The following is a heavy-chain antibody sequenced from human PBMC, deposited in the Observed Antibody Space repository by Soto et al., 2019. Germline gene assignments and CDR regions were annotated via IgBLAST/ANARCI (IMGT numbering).Heavy chain of an antibody. D-gene: IGHD6-13*01. CDR3: TRDASRDSSARGWFDP. Sequence: LXLSCAASGFTCRSFTMNWVRQAPGKGLEWVSTISSNSAYIYYTDALRGRFTISRDNAKNSLHLQMNSLRAEDTAVYYCTRDASRDSSARGWFDPWGPGTLVTVS. J-gene: IGHJ5*02. CDR2: ISSNSAYI. V-gene: IGHV3-21*01. CDR1: GFTCRSFT.